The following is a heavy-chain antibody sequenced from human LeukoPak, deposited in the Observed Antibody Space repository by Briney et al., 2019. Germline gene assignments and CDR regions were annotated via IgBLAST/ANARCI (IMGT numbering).Heavy chain of an antibody. CDR1: GFTFSSYA. J-gene: IGHJ4*02. V-gene: IGHV3-23*01. CDR3: AKLARYSYVGVYYFDY. Sequence: GGSLRLSCAAYGFTFSSYAMNWVRQGPGKGLEWVSGISGSGDNTYYADSVKGRFTISRDNSKSTLFLQMNSLRAEDTAVYYCAKLARYSYVGVYYFDYWGQGTLVTVSS. D-gene: IGHD5-18*01. CDR2: ISGSGDNT.